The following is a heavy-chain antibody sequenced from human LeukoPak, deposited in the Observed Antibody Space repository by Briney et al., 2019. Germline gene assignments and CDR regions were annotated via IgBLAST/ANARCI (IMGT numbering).Heavy chain of an antibody. CDR2: IYYSGST. V-gene: IGHV4-39*07. CDR1: GFTFSKYY. CDR3: TREILYDSTGYYL. Sequence: PGGSLRLSCAASGFTFSKYYMSWIRQAPGKGLEWIGSIYYSGSTYYNPSLKSRVTISVDTSKNQFSLKLRSVTAADTAVYYCTREILYDSTGYYLWGQGTLVTVSS. D-gene: IGHD3-22*01. J-gene: IGHJ4*02.